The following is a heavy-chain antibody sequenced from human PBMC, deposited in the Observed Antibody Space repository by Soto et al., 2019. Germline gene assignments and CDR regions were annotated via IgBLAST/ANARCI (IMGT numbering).Heavy chain of an antibody. D-gene: IGHD2-21*02. CDR3: SREIVTAGGNNYFDP. V-gene: IGHV4-4*02. CDR2: VYHTGDT. Sequence: SETLSLTCGVSGGTVASSHWWSWVRQSPGGGLEWIGNVYHTGDTNLNPSLQSRVTTSVDKSNNQFSLRLNSLTAADTAVYFCSREIVTAGGNNYFDPWVPGTLVTVSS. J-gene: IGHJ5*02. CDR1: GGTVASSHW.